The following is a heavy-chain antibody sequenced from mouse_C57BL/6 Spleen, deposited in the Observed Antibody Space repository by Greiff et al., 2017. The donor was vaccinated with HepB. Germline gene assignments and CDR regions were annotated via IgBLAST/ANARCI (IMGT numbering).Heavy chain of an antibody. CDR2: IYPGDGDT. Sequence: VQLQESGPELVKPGASVKISCKASGYAFSSSWMNWVKQRPGTGLEWIGRIYPGDGDTNYNGKFKGKATLTADKSSSTAYMQLSSLTSEDSAVYFCARKGPDYYGSSKGFDYWGQGTTLTVSS. J-gene: IGHJ2*01. V-gene: IGHV1-82*01. CDR3: ARKGPDYYGSSKGFDY. CDR1: GYAFSSSW. D-gene: IGHD1-1*01.